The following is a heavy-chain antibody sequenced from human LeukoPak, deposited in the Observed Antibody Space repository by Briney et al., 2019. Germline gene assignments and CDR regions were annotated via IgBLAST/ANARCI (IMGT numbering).Heavy chain of an antibody. J-gene: IGHJ5*02. Sequence: SETLSLTCNVSGDSISSSRYYWSWIRVPPGKGLEWIGSIYYAGSTYYNPSLKSRVTLSVDTSTNHFSLNIKSVTAADTAMYYCARGKRPRITMIVVVRFWFDPWGQGTLVTVSS. D-gene: IGHD3-22*01. CDR2: IYYAGST. CDR3: ARGKRPRITMIVVVRFWFDP. V-gene: IGHV4-39*02. CDR1: GDSISSSRYY.